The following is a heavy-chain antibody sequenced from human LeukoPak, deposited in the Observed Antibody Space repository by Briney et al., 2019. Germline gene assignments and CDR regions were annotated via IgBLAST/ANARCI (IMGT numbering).Heavy chain of an antibody. D-gene: IGHD3-22*01. V-gene: IGHV4-34*01. CDR3: ARGRYSSGYKD. CDR2: INHSGST. CDR1: GGSFSGYY. Sequence: SETLSLTCAVYGGSFSGYYWSWIRQPPGKGLEWIGEINHSGSTNYNPSLKSRVTISVDTSKNQFSLKLSSVTAADTAVYYCARGRYSSGYKDWGQGTLVTVSS. J-gene: IGHJ4*02.